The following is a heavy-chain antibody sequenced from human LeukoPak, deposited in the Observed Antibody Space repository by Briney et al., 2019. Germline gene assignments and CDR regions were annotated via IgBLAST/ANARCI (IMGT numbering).Heavy chain of an antibody. V-gene: IGHV1-2*06. CDR3: ARSSGYYETLDY. J-gene: IGHJ4*02. Sequence: SVKVSCKASGYTFTGYYMHWVRQAPGQGLEWMGRINPNSGGTNYAQKFQGRVTMTRDTSISTAYMELSRLRSDDTAVYYCARSSGYYETLDYWGQGTLVTVSS. CDR2: INPNSGGT. CDR1: GYTFTGYY. D-gene: IGHD3-22*01.